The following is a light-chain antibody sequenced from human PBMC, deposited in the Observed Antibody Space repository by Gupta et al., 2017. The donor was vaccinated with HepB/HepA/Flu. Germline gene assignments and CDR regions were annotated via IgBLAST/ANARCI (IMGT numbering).Light chain of an antibody. CDR3: CSYAGRGV. Sequence: QSALTQPASVSGSPGQSITISCTGTSSGVGSYNLVSWYQQHPGKAPKLMIYEVSKRPSGVSNRFSGSKSGNTASLTISGLQAEDEADYYCCSYAGRGVFGTGTKVTVL. J-gene: IGLJ1*01. CDR2: EVS. V-gene: IGLV2-23*02. CDR1: SSGVGSYNL.